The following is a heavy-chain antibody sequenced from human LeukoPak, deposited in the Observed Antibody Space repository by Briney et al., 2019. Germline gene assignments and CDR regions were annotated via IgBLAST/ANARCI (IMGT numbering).Heavy chain of an antibody. J-gene: IGHJ4*02. V-gene: IGHV3-9*01. Sequence: GRSLRLSCAASGFTFDDYAMHWVRQAPGKGLEWVSGISWNSGSIGYADSVKGRFTISRDNAKNSLYLQMNSLRAEDTALYYCAKDMAEEGYWFDYWGQGTLATVSS. CDR2: ISWNSGSI. CDR1: GFTFDDYA. D-gene: IGHD3-22*01. CDR3: AKDMAEEGYWFDY.